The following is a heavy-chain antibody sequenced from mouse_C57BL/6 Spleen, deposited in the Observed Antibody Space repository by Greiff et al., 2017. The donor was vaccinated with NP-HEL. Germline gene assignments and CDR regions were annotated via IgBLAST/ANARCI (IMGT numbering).Heavy chain of an antibody. D-gene: IGHD1-1*01. CDR1: GYTFTSYW. Sequence: QVQLQQPGAELVKPGASVKLSCKASGYTFTSYWMHWVKQRPGQGLEWIGMIHPNSGSTNYNEKFKSKATLTVDKSSSTAYMQLSSLTSEDSAVYYCAYYGSSDYWYFDVWGTGTTVTVSS. CDR3: AYYGSSDYWYFDV. J-gene: IGHJ1*03. V-gene: IGHV1-64*01. CDR2: IHPNSGST.